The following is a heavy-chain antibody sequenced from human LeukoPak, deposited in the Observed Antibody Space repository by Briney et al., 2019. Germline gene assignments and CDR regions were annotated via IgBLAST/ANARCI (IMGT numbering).Heavy chain of an antibody. Sequence: GGSLRLSCAASGFTFSSYWMTWVRQGPGKGLEWVANIKPDGSLIYYVDSVKGRFTISRDDAKNSLYLQMNSLRAEDTAVYYCAKWELYSGFYYIDYWGQGTLATVSS. CDR2: IKPDGSLI. D-gene: IGHD1-26*01. V-gene: IGHV3-7*01. J-gene: IGHJ4*02. CDR3: AKWELYSGFYYIDY. CDR1: GFTFSSYW.